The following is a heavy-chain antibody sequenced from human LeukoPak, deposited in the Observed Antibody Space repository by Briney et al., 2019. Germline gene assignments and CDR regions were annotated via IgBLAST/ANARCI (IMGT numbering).Heavy chain of an antibody. J-gene: IGHJ4*02. D-gene: IGHD3-10*01. V-gene: IGHV4-39*01. CDR3: ARYPGLGSGSYHFDY. CDR2: IYYSGST. CDR1: GGSISSSSYY. Sequence: PSETLSLTCTVSGGSISSSSYYWGWIRQPPGKGLDWIGSIYYSGSTYYNPSLKSRVTISVDTSKNQFSLKLSSVTAADTAVYYCARYPGLGSGSYHFDYWGQGTLVTVSS.